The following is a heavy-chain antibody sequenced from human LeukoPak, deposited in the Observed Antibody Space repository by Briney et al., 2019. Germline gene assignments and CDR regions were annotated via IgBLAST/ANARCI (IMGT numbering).Heavy chain of an antibody. CDR1: GYTFTSYG. V-gene: IGHV1-8*01. CDR2: MNPNSGNT. CDR3: ARGTRPAYYYDSSGYYGY. Sequence: GASVKVSCKASGYTFTSYGINWVRQATGQGLEWVGWMNPNSGNTGYAQKFQGRVTMTRNTSISTAYMELSSLRSEDTAVYYCARGTRPAYYYDSSGYYGYWGQGTLVTVSS. J-gene: IGHJ4*02. D-gene: IGHD3-22*01.